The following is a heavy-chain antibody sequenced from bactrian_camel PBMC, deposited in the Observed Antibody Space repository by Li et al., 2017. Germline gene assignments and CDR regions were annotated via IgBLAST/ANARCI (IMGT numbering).Heavy chain of an antibody. V-gene: IGHV3S40*01. Sequence: DVQLVESGGGLVQPGGSLSLSCAVSGFTFGAHVMAWVRQAPGKGLEWVSDLNTDGTTTYADSVKGRFTISRDSAKNTVFLEMYGLEPGDTGMYYCAAHSGTLCSDWTRYRTWGQGTQVTVS. CDR1: GFTFGAHV. D-gene: IGHD3*01. CDR2: LNTDGTTT. CDR3: AAHSGTLCSDWTRYRT. J-gene: IGHJ4*01.